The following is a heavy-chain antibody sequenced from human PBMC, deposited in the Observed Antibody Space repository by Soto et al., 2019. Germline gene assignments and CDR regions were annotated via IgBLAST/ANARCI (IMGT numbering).Heavy chain of an antibody. J-gene: IGHJ5*02. Sequence: QVQLVQSGAEVKKPGASVKVSCKASGYTFTGYYMHWVRQAPGLGLEWMGWINPNSGGTNYAQKFQGWVTMTRDTSISTAYMELSRLRSDDTAVYYCARNPTYYYGSGSYRGNNWFDPWGQGTLVTVSS. CDR3: ARNPTYYYGSGSYRGNNWFDP. CDR1: GYTFTGYY. V-gene: IGHV1-2*04. CDR2: INPNSGGT. D-gene: IGHD3-10*01.